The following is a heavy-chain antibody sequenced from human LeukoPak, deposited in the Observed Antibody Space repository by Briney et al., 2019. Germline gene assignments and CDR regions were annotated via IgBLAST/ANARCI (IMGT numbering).Heavy chain of an antibody. CDR1: GGTFSSYA. V-gene: IGHV1-69*05. D-gene: IGHD6-19*01. J-gene: IGHJ4*02. CDR3: ARRSGEQWLVRRGAPLDY. CDR2: IIPIFGTA. Sequence: SVKVSCKASGGTFSSYAISWVRQAPGQGLEWMGGIIPIFGTANYAQKFQGRVTITTDESTSTAYMELSSLRSEDTAVYYCARRSGEQWLVRRGAPLDYWGQGTLVTVSS.